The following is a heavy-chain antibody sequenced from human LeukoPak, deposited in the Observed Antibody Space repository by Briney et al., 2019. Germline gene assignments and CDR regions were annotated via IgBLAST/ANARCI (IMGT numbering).Heavy chain of an antibody. CDR2: INHSGST. D-gene: IGHD6-19*01. Sequence: PSETLSLTCAVYGGSFSGYYWTWIRQPPGKGLEWIGEINHSGSTNYNPSLKSRDTISVDTSKNQFSLKLSSVTAADTAVYYCARGKGSGWTFDYWGQGTLVTVSS. CDR1: GGSFSGYY. J-gene: IGHJ4*02. V-gene: IGHV4-34*01. CDR3: ARGKGSGWTFDY.